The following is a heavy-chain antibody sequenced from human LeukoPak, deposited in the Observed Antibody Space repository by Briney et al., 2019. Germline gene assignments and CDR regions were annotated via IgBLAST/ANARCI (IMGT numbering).Heavy chain of an antibody. CDR3: ARARLYNGGWYFDY. J-gene: IGHJ4*02. Sequence: SETLSLTCVVSGVSISSLYWTWIRQPAGRGLEWIGHFHSSGNSKYNPPLKSRVTLSVDASKNPFSLKLNSVTAADTAVYYCARARLYNGGWYFDYWGQGTLVIVSS. CDR2: FHSSGNS. D-gene: IGHD6-19*01. CDR1: GVSISSLY. V-gene: IGHV4-4*07.